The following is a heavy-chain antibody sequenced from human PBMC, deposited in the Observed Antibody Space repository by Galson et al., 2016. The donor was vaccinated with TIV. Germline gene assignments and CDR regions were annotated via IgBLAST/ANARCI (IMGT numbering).Heavy chain of an antibody. D-gene: IGHD2-8*01. J-gene: IGHJ5*02. CDR3: GRGRDESTDDDGDL. V-gene: IGHV3-7*01. CDR2: IRHDGNAK. Sequence: SLRLSCAASGFTFRRYWMSWVRQAPGKGLEWVANIRHDGNAKNYVDSVEGRFTISRDNSKNSLDLQMNSLRAEDTAVYYCGRGRDESTDDDGDLWGQGTLVTVSA. CDR1: GFTFRRYW.